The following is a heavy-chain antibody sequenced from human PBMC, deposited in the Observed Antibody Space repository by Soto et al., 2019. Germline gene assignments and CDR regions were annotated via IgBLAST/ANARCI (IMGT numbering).Heavy chain of an antibody. J-gene: IGHJ5*02. CDR3: ARDGDPYSSSWYGNWFDP. D-gene: IGHD6-13*01. CDR1: GGTFSSYA. CDR2: IIPIFGTA. Sequence: QVQLVQSGAEVKKPGSSVKVSCKASGGTFSSYAISWVRQAPGQGLEWMGGIIPIFGTANYAQKFQGRVTITADESTXTAYMELSSLRSEDTAVYYCARDGDPYSSSWYGNWFDPWGQGTLVTVSS. V-gene: IGHV1-69*01.